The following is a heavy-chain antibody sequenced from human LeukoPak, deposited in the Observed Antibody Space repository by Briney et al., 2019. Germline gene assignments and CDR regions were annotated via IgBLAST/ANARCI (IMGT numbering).Heavy chain of an antibody. CDR1: GFTFSTYS. Sequence: KSGGSLRLSCAASGFTFSTYSMNWVRQAPGKGLEWVSSISSSGTYIYYADSVQGRFTISRDNAENSLYLQMSSLRVEDTAVYFCARDFFESSGYYYLGHWGQGTLVTVSS. J-gene: IGHJ4*02. CDR3: ARDFFESSGYYYLGH. V-gene: IGHV3-21*01. CDR2: ISSSGTYI. D-gene: IGHD3-22*01.